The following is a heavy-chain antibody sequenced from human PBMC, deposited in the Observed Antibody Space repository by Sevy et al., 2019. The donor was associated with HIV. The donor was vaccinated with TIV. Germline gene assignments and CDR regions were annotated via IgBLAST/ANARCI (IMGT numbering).Heavy chain of an antibody. J-gene: IGHJ3*02. CDR3: TRDIRPVPMVRGVIITGAFDI. CDR2: IRSKAYGGTT. D-gene: IGHD3-10*01. CDR1: GFTFGDYA. V-gene: IGHV3-49*03. Sequence: GGSLRLSCTASGFTFGDYAMSWFRQAPGKGLEWVGFIRSKAYGGTTEHAASVKGRFTISRDDSKSIAYLQMNSLKTEDTAVYYCTRDIRPVPMVRGVIITGAFDIWGQGTMVTVSS.